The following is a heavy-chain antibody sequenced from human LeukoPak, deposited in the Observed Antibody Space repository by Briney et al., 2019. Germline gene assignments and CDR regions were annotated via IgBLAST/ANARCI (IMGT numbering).Heavy chain of an antibody. CDR2: MNPNSGST. J-gene: IGHJ4*02. CDR1: GYTFTSYD. V-gene: IGHV1-8*01. Sequence: ASVKVSCKASGYTFTSYDINWVRQATGQGLEWMGWMNPNSGSTGYAQKFQGRVTMTRNTSISTAYMELSSLRSEDTAVYYCARAVRVRGVITYYVDYWGQGTLVTVSS. CDR3: ARAVRVRGVITYYVDY. D-gene: IGHD3-10*01.